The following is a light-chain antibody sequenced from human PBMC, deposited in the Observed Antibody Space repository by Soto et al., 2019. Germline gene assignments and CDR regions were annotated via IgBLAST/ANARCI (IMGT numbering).Light chain of an antibody. J-gene: IGKJ1*01. CDR3: QQYNNWPQT. V-gene: IGKV1-5*03. Sequence: EIQMTQSPSTLSGYVGDRVTITCRASQTISSWLAWYQQKPGKAPKLLIYKASTLKSGVPSRFSGSGSGTEFTLTISSLQSEDFAVYYCQQYNNWPQTFGQRTKVDIK. CDR2: KAS. CDR1: QTISSW.